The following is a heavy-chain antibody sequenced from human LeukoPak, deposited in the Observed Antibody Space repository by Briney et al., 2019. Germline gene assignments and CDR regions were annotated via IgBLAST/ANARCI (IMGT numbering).Heavy chain of an antibody. CDR1: GFTLRNYA. V-gene: IGHV3-30*15. CDR3: AREQGGSGWSGFDY. J-gene: IGHJ4*02. D-gene: IGHD6-19*01. Sequence: GGSLRLSCAPSIGFTLRNYAIHWVRQAPGKGLEWVAVISIDGSRQHYADFLVGRFTISRDNSKNTVSLQMSSLITEDTAVYFCAREQGGSGWSGFDYWGQGTLVTVSS. CDR2: ISIDGSRQ.